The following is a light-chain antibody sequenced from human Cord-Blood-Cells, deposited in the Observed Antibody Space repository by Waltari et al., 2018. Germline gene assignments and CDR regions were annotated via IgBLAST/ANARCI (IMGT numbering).Light chain of an antibody. CDR1: NTESKN. CDR3: QVWDSSSDYV. CDR2: DDS. J-gene: IGLJ1*01. Sequence: SYVLTQPPSVSVCPGPQPRIPSGGNNTESKNVHWYQQKPGQAPVLVVYDDSDRPSGIPERFSGSNSGNMATLTISRVEAGDEADYYCQVWDSSSDYVFGTGTKVTVL. V-gene: IGLV3-21*02.